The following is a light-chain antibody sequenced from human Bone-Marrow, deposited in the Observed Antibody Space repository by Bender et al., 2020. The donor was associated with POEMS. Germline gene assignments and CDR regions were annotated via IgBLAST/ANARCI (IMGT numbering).Light chain of an antibody. CDR3: SSYTSSSTLNVV. Sequence: QSALTQPASVSGSPGQSITISCTGTSSDVGGYHFVSWYQKFPGKAPKLIIFEVTKRPTGVPDRFSGSKSGNTASLTVSGLQAEDEADYYCSSYTSSSTLNVVFGGGTKLTVL. CDR1: SSDVGGYHF. CDR2: EVT. V-gene: IGLV2-14*01. J-gene: IGLJ2*01.